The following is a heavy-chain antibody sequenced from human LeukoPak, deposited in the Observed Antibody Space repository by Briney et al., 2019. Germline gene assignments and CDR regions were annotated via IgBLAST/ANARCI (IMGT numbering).Heavy chain of an antibody. J-gene: IGHJ6*02. D-gene: IGHD3-3*01. Sequence: GGSLRLSCAASGFIFSSYAMSWVRQAPGKGLEWVSAISGSGGNTYYAGSVKGRFTISRDNSKNTLYLQMNSLRAEDTAVYYCAIFGVPGDYYYYGMDVWGQGTTVTVSS. CDR2: ISGSGGNT. CDR1: GFIFSSYA. CDR3: AIFGVPGDYYYYGMDV. V-gene: IGHV3-23*01.